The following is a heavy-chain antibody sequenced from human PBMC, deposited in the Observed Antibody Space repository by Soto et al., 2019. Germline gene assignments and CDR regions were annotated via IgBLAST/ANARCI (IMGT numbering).Heavy chain of an antibody. CDR2: ISAYNGNT. J-gene: IGHJ4*02. CDR1: GYTFTSYG. CDR3: ARYAAGALNDS. V-gene: IGHV1-18*01. D-gene: IGHD6-13*01. Sequence: QVQLVQSGAEVKKPGASVKVSCKASGYTFTSYGISWVRQAPGQGLEWMGWISAYNGNTKYAQKFQGRVTMTTDTSTRTAYMEVRVLRSDETAVYYCARYAAGALNDSWGQGTLVTVPS.